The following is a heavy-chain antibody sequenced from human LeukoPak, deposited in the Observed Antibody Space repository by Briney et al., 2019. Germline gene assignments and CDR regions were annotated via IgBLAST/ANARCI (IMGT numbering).Heavy chain of an antibody. Sequence: GGSLRLSCAASGFTFSSYSMNWVRQAPGKGLEWVSSISSSSSYIYYADSVKGRFTISRDNAKNSLYLQMNSLRAEDTAVYYCARVLLPCSSTSCYLGAFDIWGQGTMVTVSS. D-gene: IGHD2-2*01. J-gene: IGHJ3*02. CDR1: GFTFSSYS. CDR3: ARVLLPCSSTSCYLGAFDI. CDR2: ISSSSSYI. V-gene: IGHV3-21*01.